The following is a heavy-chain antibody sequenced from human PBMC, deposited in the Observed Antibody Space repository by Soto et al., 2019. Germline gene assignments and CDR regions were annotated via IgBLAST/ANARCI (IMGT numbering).Heavy chain of an antibody. CDR1: GYTLTSNH. D-gene: IGHD6-19*01. CDR3: ARDNSGAYYGMDV. J-gene: IGHJ6*02. V-gene: IGHV1-46*01. CDR2: INPSGGST. Sequence: QVQLMQSGAEVKRPGASVKVSCKASGYTLTSNHMHWVRQAPGQGLEWMGIINPSGGSTSYAQKFQGRVTMTRDTSTSTVYMELSSLRSEDTAVYYCARDNSGAYYGMDVWGQGTTVTVSS.